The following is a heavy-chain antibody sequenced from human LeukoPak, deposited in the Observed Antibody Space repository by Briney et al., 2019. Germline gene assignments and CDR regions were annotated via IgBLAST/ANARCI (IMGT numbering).Heavy chain of an antibody. CDR3: AELGITMIGGV. CDR1: GFTFSSYG. V-gene: IGHV3-23*01. J-gene: IGHJ6*04. Sequence: GGSLRLSCAASGFTFSSYGMAWVRQAPGKGLEWVSAISGSGIITHYADSVKGRVTISRDNAKNSLYLQMNSLRAEDTAVYYCAELGITMIGGVWGKGTTVTISS. CDR2: ISGSGIIT. D-gene: IGHD3-10*02.